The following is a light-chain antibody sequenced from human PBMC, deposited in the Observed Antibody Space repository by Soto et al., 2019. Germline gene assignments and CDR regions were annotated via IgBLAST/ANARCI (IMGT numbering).Light chain of an antibody. CDR3: SSSAGIYHYLV. J-gene: IGLJ3*02. Sequence: ALTQPPSASGSPGQSVTISCTGTSSDIGGYNSVSWYQQHPGKAPRLMIYEVNKRPSGVPDRFSGSKSGYTASLTVSGLQTEDEAFYYCSSSAGIYHYLVFGGGTKVTVL. CDR1: SSDIGGYNS. V-gene: IGLV2-8*01. CDR2: EVN.